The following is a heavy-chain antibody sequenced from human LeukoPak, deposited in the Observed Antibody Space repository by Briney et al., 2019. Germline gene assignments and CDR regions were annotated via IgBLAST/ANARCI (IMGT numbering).Heavy chain of an antibody. J-gene: IGHJ4*02. Sequence: PSETLSLTCTVSGGTISTYYWSWIRQPPGKGLEWIGYIYYSGSTHYNPSLKSRFTISVDTSKNQFSLKLSYLPAADTAVYYCARATNYYDRSGYYPRPHFDYWGRGTLVTVSS. CDR1: GGTISTYY. V-gene: IGHV4-59*01. CDR3: ARATNYYDRSGYYPRPHFDY. CDR2: IYYSGST. D-gene: IGHD3-22*01.